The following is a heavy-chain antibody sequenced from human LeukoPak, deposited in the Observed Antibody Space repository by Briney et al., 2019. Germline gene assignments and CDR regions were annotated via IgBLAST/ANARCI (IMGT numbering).Heavy chain of an antibody. Sequence: SETLSLTCTVSGGSISSGGYYWSWIRQHPGKGLEWIGYIYYSGSTYYNPSLKSRVTISVDTSKNQFSLKLSSVTAADTAVYYCARVAYYGDSSGYSPYYYYGMDVWGQGTTVTVSS. D-gene: IGHD3-22*01. V-gene: IGHV4-31*03. CDR2: IYYSGST. CDR1: GGSISSGGYY. J-gene: IGHJ6*02. CDR3: ARVAYYGDSSGYSPYYYYGMDV.